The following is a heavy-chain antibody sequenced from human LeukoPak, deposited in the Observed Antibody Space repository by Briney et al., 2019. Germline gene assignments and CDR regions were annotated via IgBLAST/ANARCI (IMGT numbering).Heavy chain of an antibody. V-gene: IGHV4-59*01. CDR3: AGSYYYYTDV. J-gene: IGHJ6*03. CDR2: ISYIGST. Sequence: KPSETLSLTCTVSGGSISNYYWSWIRQPPGKGLEWIGYISYIGSTNYNPSLKSRVTISEDTSKNQFSLKLSSVTAADTAVYYCAGSYYYYTDVWGKGTTVTVSS. CDR1: GGSISNYY.